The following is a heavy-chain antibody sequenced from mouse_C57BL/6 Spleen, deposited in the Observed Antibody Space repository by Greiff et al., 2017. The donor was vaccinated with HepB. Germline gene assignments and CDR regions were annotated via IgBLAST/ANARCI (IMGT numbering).Heavy chain of an antibody. J-gene: IGHJ4*01. CDR1: GYSITSGYY. CDR3: ASYDYDEDGYAMDY. V-gene: IGHV3-6*01. Sequence: ESGPGLVKPSQSLSLTCSVTGYSITSGYYWNWIRQFPGNKLEWMGYISYDGSNNYNPSLKNRISITRDTSKNQFFLKFNSVTTEDTATYYCASYDYDEDGYAMDYWGQGTSVTVSS. D-gene: IGHD2-4*01. CDR2: ISYDGSN.